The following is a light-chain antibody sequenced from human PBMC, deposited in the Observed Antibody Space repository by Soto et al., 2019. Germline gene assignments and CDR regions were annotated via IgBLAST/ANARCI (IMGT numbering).Light chain of an antibody. CDR1: QSLSTY. CDR3: QRRSDWPSLT. Sequence: ELVLTQSPATLSLSPGEGATLSCRASQSLSTYLAWYQQKPGQAPRLLIYDASKRATGIPARFSGSGSGTDFALTISSIEPEDSAVYSYQRRSDWPSLTFGGGTKVEIK. V-gene: IGKV3-11*01. J-gene: IGKJ4*01. CDR2: DAS.